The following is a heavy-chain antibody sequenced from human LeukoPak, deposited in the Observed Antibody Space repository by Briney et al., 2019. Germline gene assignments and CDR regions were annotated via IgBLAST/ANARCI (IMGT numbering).Heavy chain of an antibody. V-gene: IGHV4-34*01. J-gene: IGHJ4*02. D-gene: IGHD3-10*01. CDR2: INHSGST. Sequence: SETLSLTCAVYGGSFSGYYWSWIRQPPGKGLEWIGEINHSGSTNYNPSLKSRVTISVDTSKNQFSLKLSSVAAADTAVYYCASGYYSLDYWGQGTLVTVSS. CDR1: GGSFSGYY. CDR3: ASGYYSLDY.